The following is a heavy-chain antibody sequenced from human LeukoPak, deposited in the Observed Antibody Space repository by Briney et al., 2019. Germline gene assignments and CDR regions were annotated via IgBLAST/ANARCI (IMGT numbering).Heavy chain of an antibody. CDR3: ARECDDFWSGYSDY. D-gene: IGHD3-3*01. Sequence: GGSLRLSCAASGFTFSGYWMHWVRQAPGKGLVWVSRINSDGSSTSYADSVKGRFTISRDNAKNTLYLQMNSLRAEDTAVYYCARECDDFWSGYSDYWGQEPWSPSPQ. CDR2: INSDGSST. V-gene: IGHV3-74*01. J-gene: IGHJ4*01. CDR1: GFTFSGYW.